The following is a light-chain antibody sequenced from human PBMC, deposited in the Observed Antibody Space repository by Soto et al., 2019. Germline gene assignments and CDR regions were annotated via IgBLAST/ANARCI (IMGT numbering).Light chain of an antibody. V-gene: IGKV3-20*01. CDR1: QSVSSR. J-gene: IGKJ5*01. CDR3: QHYYGTSPIS. Sequence: VLTQSPGTLSLSPGERATLSCRASQSVSSRLAWYRHKSGQAPRLLISGASRRATGIPDRFSGSGSGTDFTLTISRLEPEDFALYYCQHYYGTSPISFGQRTRLAV. CDR2: GAS.